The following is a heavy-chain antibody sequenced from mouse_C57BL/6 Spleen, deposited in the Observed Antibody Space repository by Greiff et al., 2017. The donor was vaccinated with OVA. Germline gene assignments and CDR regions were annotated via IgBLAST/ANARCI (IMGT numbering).Heavy chain of an antibody. CDR2: IDPSDSET. CDR3: AREGRYYCDD. V-gene: IGHV1-52*01. Sequence: QVQLQQPGAELVRPGSSVKLSCKASGYTFTSYWMHWVKQRPIQGLEWIGNIDPSDSETHYNQKFKDKATLTVDKSSSTAYMQLSSLTSEDSAVYYCAREGRYYCDDWGQGTTLTVSS. J-gene: IGHJ2*01. CDR1: GYTFTSYW.